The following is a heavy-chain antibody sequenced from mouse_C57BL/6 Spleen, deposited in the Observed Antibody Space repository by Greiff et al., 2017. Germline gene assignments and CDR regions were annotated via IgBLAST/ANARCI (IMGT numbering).Heavy chain of an antibody. Sequence: QVQLKQPGAELVKPGASVKLSCKASGYTFTSYWMQWVKQRPGQGLEWIGEIDPSDSYTNYNQKFKGKATLTVDTSSSTAYMQRSSLTSEDSAVYYCARGEWEDAYWGQGILVTVS. V-gene: IGHV1-50*01. CDR1: GYTFTSYW. CDR2: IDPSDSYT. J-gene: IGHJ3*01. D-gene: IGHD1-3*01. CDR3: ARGEWEDAY.